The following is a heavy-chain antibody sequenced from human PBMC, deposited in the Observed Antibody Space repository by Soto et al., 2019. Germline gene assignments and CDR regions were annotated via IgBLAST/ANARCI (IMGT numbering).Heavy chain of an antibody. CDR3: AVGVVAATHFDY. CDR1: GGSISSGGYY. D-gene: IGHD2-15*01. V-gene: IGHV4-31*03. Sequence: QVQLQESGPGLVKPSQTLSLTCTVSGGSISSGGYYWSWIRQHPGKGLEWIGYIYYSGSTYYNPSLKSRVTISVDTSKNQVSLKLSSVTAADTAVYYCAVGVVAATHFDYWGQGTLVTVSS. CDR2: IYYSGST. J-gene: IGHJ4*02.